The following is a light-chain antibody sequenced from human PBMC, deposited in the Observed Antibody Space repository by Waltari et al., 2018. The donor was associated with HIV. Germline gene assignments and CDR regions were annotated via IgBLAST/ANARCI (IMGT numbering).Light chain of an antibody. V-gene: IGKV4-1*01. J-gene: IGKJ2*01. CDR1: QSVLYSSNNMNY. CDR2: WAS. Sequence: DIVMTQSPDSLAVSLGERATIKCKSTQSVLYSSNNMNYLAWYQQKPGQPPKLLIYWASSRESGVPDRFSGSGSGTDFTLTISSLQAEDVAVYYCQQYYTTPYTFGQGTKLEI. CDR3: QQYYTTPYT.